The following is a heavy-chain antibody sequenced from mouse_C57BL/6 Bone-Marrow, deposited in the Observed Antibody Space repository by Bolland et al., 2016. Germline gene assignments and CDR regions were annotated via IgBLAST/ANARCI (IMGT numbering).Heavy chain of an antibody. Sequence: NEKFKSKATLTVDKSSSTAYMQLSSLTSEDSAVYYCARYDYDFDYWGQGTT. V-gene: IGHV1-53*01. D-gene: IGHD2-4*01. CDR3: ARYDYDFDY. J-gene: IGHJ2*01.